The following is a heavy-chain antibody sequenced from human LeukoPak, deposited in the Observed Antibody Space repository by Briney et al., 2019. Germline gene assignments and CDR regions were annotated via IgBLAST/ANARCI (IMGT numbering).Heavy chain of an antibody. CDR3: TRADYSSSWSHYYYFMDV. CDR2: IYHSGNT. CDR1: GGSITSSNW. Sequence: PSGTLSLTCAVSGGSITSSNWWTWVRQPPGKGLEWIGSIYHSGNTYYNPSLKSRVTISVDTSKNQISLNLTSVTAADTAVYYCTRADYSSSWSHYYYFMDVWGRGTTVTVSS. D-gene: IGHD6-13*01. J-gene: IGHJ6*03. V-gene: IGHV4-4*02.